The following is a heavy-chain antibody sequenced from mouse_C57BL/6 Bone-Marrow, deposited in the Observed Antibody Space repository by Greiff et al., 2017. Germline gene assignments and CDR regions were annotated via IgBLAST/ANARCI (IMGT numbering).Heavy chain of an antibody. D-gene: IGHD1-1*01. V-gene: IGHV1-52*01. CDR3: ARDLVYYGSRGNY. CDR2: IDPSDSET. CDR1: GYTFTSYW. J-gene: IGHJ2*01. Sequence: QVQLQQPGAELVRPGSSVKLSCKASGYTFTSYWMHWVKQRPIQGLEWIGNIDPSDSETHYNQKFKDKATLTVDKSSSTAYMQLSSLTSEDSAVDYCARDLVYYGSRGNYWGQGTTLTVSS.